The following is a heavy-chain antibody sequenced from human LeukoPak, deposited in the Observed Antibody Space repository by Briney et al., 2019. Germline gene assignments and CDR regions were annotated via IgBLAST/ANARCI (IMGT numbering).Heavy chain of an antibody. J-gene: IGHJ6*03. Sequence: SETLSLTCAVYGGSFSGYYWSWIRQPPGKGLEWIGEINHSGSTNYNPSLKSQVTISVDTSKNQFSLKLSSMTAADTAVYYCARLKYYSNYYYYYMDVWGKGTTVTVSS. V-gene: IGHV4-34*01. CDR1: GGSFSGYY. D-gene: IGHD4-11*01. CDR2: INHSGST. CDR3: ARLKYYSNYYYYYMDV.